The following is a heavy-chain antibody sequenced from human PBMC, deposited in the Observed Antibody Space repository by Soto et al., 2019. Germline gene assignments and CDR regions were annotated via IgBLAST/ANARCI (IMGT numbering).Heavy chain of an antibody. D-gene: IGHD3-10*01. CDR2: IKSDGSST. CDR3: ARSVRSGSFPYYYYAMDV. Sequence: PGGSLRLSCAASGFTSSNYWMHWVRQAPGKGLVWVSRIKSDGSSTSYAASVKGRFTISRDNAKNTLDLQMHGLRAEDMAVYYCARSVRSGSFPYYYYAMDVWGQGTTVTVSS. CDR1: GFTSSNYW. V-gene: IGHV3-74*01. J-gene: IGHJ6*02.